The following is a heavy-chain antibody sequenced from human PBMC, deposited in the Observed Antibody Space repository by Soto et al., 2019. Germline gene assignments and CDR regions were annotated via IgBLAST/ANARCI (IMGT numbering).Heavy chain of an antibody. D-gene: IGHD1-1*01. V-gene: IGHV3-74*01. CDR2: SSDDGSTA. J-gene: IGHJ4*02. Sequence: GGSLRLSCAVSGFTFSAYWMHWVRQVPGKSLTRVSRSSDDGSTATYADSVKGRFVISRDNAKNSLYLEMNTLRVDDSGLYYCARGPRVSSTGTGAHWGRGTLVTVS. CDR3: ARGPRVSSTGTGAH. CDR1: GFTFSAYW.